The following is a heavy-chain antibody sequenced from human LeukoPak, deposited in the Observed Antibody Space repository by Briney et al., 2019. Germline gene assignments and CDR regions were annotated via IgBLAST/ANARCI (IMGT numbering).Heavy chain of an antibody. J-gene: IGHJ6*03. D-gene: IGHD6-13*01. V-gene: IGHV4-4*07. Sequence: PSETLSLTCTVSDDSITMYYWSWIRQPAGKGLEWIGRIYTSGSTNCNPSLKSRVTISVDTSKNQFSLKLSSVTAADTAVYYCAREQQLSFWAYYYYTDVWGKGTTVTISS. CDR3: AREQQLSFWAYYYYTDV. CDR1: DDSITMYY. CDR2: IYTSGST.